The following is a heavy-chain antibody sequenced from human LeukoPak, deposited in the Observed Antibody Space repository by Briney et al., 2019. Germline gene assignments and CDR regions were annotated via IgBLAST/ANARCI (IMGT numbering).Heavy chain of an antibody. Sequence: GGSLRLSCAASGFTFSDYYMTWIRQAPGKGLEWLSHIKGNGLTTYYADSVKGRFTISRDNARNSLFLQMNSLRADDTAIYYCARDRSATFHWFDPWGQGTLVTVSS. D-gene: IGHD2/OR15-2a*01. V-gene: IGHV3-11*04. CDR1: GFTFSDYY. J-gene: IGHJ5*02. CDR2: IKGNGLTT. CDR3: ARDRSATFHWFDP.